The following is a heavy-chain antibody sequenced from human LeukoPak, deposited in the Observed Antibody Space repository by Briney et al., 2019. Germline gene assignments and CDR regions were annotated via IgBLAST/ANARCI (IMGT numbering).Heavy chain of an antibody. D-gene: IGHD1-26*01. V-gene: IGHV4-4*07. Sequence: SETLSLTCTVSGGSISSYYWSWIRQPAGKGLEWIGRIYTSGSTNYNPSLKSQVTMSVDTSKNQFSLKLSSVTAADTAVYYCARDRNSGSHYAFDIWGQGTMVTVSS. CDR2: IYTSGST. CDR3: ARDRNSGSHYAFDI. J-gene: IGHJ3*02. CDR1: GGSISSYY.